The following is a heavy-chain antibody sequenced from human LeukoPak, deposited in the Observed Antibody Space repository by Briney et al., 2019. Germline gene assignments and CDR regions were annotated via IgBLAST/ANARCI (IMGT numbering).Heavy chain of an antibody. V-gene: IGHV3-21*01. J-gene: IGHJ3*02. Sequence: PGGSLRLSCAASGFTFSSYSRNWVRQAPGKGLEWVSSISSSSSYIYYADSVKGRFTISRDNAKNSLYLQMNSLRAEDTAVYYCARRMRWDGQNTDAFDIWGQGTMVTVSS. CDR2: ISSSSSYI. D-gene: IGHD1-26*01. CDR1: GFTFSSYS. CDR3: ARRMRWDGQNTDAFDI.